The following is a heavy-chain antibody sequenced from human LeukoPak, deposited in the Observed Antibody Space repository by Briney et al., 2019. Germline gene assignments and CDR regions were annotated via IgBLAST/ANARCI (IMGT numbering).Heavy chain of an antibody. CDR3: ARDAADIVVVPAAHNWFDP. CDR1: GFTFSSYA. CDR2: ISYDGSNK. J-gene: IGHJ5*02. D-gene: IGHD2-2*01. V-gene: IGHV3-30-3*01. Sequence: GRSLRLSCAASGFTFSSYAMHWVRQAPGKGLEWVAVISYDGSNKYYADSVKGRFTISRDNSKNTLYLQMNSLRAEDTAVYYCARDAADIVVVPAAHNWFDPWGQGTLVTVSS.